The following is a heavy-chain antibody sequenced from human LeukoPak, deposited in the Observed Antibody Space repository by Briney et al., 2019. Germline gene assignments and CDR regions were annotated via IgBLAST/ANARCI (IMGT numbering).Heavy chain of an antibody. CDR3: ATNLFGTFGY. CDR1: GASISSYY. Sequence: SETLSLTCTVSGASISSYYWSWIRQPPGKGLEWIGYMYYSGSTNYNPSLKSRVTISVDTSKNQFSLKLSSVTAADTAVYYCATNLFGTFGYWGQGTLVTVSS. CDR2: MYYSGST. D-gene: IGHD3-3*01. J-gene: IGHJ4*02. V-gene: IGHV4-59*01.